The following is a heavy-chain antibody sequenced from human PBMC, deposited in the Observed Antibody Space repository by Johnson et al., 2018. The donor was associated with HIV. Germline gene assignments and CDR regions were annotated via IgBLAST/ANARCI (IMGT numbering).Heavy chain of an antibody. J-gene: IGHJ3*02. Sequence: QVQLVESGGGVVQPGRSLRLSCAASGFTFSSYGMHWVRQAPGKGLEWVAVISYDGSNKYYADSVKGRFTISRDNSKNTLYLQMNSLRAEDTAVYYCAKVSRWYFLRAFDIWGQGTMVTVSS. D-gene: IGHD6-13*01. CDR3: AKVSRWYFLRAFDI. CDR2: ISYDGSNK. V-gene: IGHV3-30*18. CDR1: GFTFSSYG.